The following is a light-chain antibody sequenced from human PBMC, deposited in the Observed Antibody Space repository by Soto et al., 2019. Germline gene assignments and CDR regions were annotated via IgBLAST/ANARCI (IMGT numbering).Light chain of an antibody. J-gene: IGLJ3*02. V-gene: IGLV2-14*01. CDR2: GVS. Sequence: QSALTQPASVSGSPGQSITISCTGTASDIGNYNYVSWYQLHPGKAPKLLIYGVSNRPSGVSNRFSGSKSGNAASLTISGLQADDEADYYCSSYTAYTTLWVFGGGTQLTVL. CDR1: ASDIGNYNY. CDR3: SSYTAYTTLWV.